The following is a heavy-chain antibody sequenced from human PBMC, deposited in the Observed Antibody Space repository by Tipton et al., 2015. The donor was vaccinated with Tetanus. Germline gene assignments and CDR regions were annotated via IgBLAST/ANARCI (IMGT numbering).Heavy chain of an antibody. J-gene: IGHJ4*02. V-gene: IGHV1-18*01. CDR2: VSAYNGRT. Sequence: QLVQFGDEVKRPGASAKVSCKASGYTFTSYGINWVRQAPGQGLEWMGWVSAYNGRTNYAQKVRDRVTMTTDTSTSTAYMELRSLRSDDTALYYCARDVRAEMGFDYWGRGTRVTVSS. CDR1: GYTFTSYG. D-gene: IGHD1-26*01. CDR3: ARDVRAEMGFDY.